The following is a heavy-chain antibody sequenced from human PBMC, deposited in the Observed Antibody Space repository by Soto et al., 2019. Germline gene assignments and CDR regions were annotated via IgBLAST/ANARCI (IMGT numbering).Heavy chain of an antibody. D-gene: IGHD6-19*01. J-gene: IGHJ4*02. Sequence: PGGSLRLSCAASGFTYDDYGMSWVRQAPGKGLEWVSGINLNGGSTGYADSVKGRFTISRDNAKNSLYLQMNSLRAEDTALYYCARLYSSAWYGPGRYWGQGTLVTVSS. CDR1: GFTYDDYG. V-gene: IGHV3-20*04. CDR2: INLNGGST. CDR3: ARLYSSAWYGPGRY.